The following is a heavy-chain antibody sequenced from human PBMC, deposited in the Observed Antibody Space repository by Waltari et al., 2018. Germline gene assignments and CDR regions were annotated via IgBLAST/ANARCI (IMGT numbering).Heavy chain of an antibody. D-gene: IGHD3-9*01. V-gene: IGHV3-23*04. CDR1: GFTFSSYA. CDR2: ISGSGGST. CDR3: AKAPRVGYDILTGYSPFDY. Sequence: EVQLVESGGGLVQPGGSLRLSCAASGFTFSSYAMRWVRQAPGKGLEWVSAISGSGGSTYYADSVKGRFTISRDNSKNTLYLQMNSLRAEDTAVYYCAKAPRVGYDILTGYSPFDYWGQGTLVTVSS. J-gene: IGHJ4*02.